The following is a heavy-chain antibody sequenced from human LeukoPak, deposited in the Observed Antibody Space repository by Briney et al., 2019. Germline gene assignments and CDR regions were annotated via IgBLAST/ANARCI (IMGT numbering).Heavy chain of an antibody. V-gene: IGHV4-34*01. D-gene: IGHD1-26*01. J-gene: IGHJ4*02. CDR3: ARLTRGSFLRGIDY. Sequence: SETLSLTCAVYGGSFSGYYWSWIRQPPGKGLEWIGEINHSGSTNYNPSLKSRVTISVDTSKNQFSLKLSSVTAADTAVYYCARLTRGSFLRGIDYWGQGTLVTVSS. CDR1: GGSFSGYY. CDR2: INHSGST.